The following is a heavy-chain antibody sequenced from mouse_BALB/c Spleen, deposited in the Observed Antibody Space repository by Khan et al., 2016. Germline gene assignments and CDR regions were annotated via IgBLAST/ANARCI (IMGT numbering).Heavy chain of an antibody. J-gene: IGHJ1*01. CDR2: IYTYNGDT. CDR1: GYTFTDYN. V-gene: IGHV1S29*02. CDR3: ARATRWSLDV. Sequence: VQLQQSGPELVKPGASVKISCKASGYTFTDYNMHWVKQSHGKSLEWMGYIYTYNGDTGNNQKFKSKATLTVDISSSTAFLELGSLTSEDSACYNSARATRWSLDVWGAGTTVTVSS.